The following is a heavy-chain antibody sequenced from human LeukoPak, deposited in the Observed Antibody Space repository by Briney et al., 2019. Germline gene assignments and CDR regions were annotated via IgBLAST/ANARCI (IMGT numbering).Heavy chain of an antibody. J-gene: IGHJ4*02. V-gene: IGHV3-74*01. CDR2: IDNGGSYT. CDR3: ARDLPISDSSGYYLDY. CDR1: GLIFSSKW. Sequence: PGGSLRLSCAASGLIFSSKWGHWVRQAPGKGLEWVSRIDNGGSYTSYADSVKGRFTISRDNAKNTLYLQMNSLRAEDTAVYYCARDLPISDSSGYYLDYWGQGTVVTVSS. D-gene: IGHD3-22*01.